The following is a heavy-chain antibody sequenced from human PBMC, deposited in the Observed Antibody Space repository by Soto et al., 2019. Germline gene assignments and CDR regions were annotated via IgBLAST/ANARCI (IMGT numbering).Heavy chain of an antibody. J-gene: IGHJ4*02. CDR3: APNCNLDY. D-gene: IGHD2-15*01. CDR2: IKNTIEGGTT. Sequence: GSLRLSCAASGFTLSNAWVSLVRQAPGKGLEWVGRIKNTIEGGTTDYAVPVKGRFTISRDDSKNMLYLQMNSLITEDTAGYYCAPNCNLDYWGQGTPVTVSS. CDR1: GFTLSNAW. V-gene: IGHV3-15*01.